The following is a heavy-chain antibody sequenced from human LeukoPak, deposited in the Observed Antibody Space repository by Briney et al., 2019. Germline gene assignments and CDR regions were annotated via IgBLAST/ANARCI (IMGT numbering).Heavy chain of an antibody. Sequence: GGSLRLSCEGSGFTFRSYWMHWVRQAPGKGLVWVSRINADGSGTTYAAAVKGRFTISRDNRKNTQYLQMNSLRSEDTAVYYCVREDNWNTFDYWGRGTLVTVSS. D-gene: IGHD1-1*01. CDR1: GFTFRSYW. CDR3: VREDNWNTFDY. J-gene: IGHJ4*02. V-gene: IGHV3-74*01. CDR2: INADGSGT.